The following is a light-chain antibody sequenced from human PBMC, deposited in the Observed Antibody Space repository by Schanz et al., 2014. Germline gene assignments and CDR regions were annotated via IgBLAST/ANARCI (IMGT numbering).Light chain of an antibody. Sequence: EIVMTQSPATLSVSPGDGATLSCRASQSVTSNLAWYQQKPGQAPRLLIYGASSRATGIPDRFSGSGSGTEFTLTISSLQSEDFAVYYCQQYNGWPPWTFGQGTRVEIK. CDR2: GAS. CDR1: QSVTSN. V-gene: IGKV3D-15*01. CDR3: QQYNGWPPWT. J-gene: IGKJ1*01.